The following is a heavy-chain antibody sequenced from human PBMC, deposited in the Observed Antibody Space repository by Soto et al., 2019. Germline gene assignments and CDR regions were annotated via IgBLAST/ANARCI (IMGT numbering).Heavy chain of an antibody. D-gene: IGHD1-1*01. CDR1: GGSISSYY. J-gene: IGHJ4*02. Sequence: QVQLQESGPGLVKPSETLSLTCTVSGGSISSYYWSWIRQPPGKGLEWIGYIYYSGSTNYTPSLKSRATISVDTSKNQSSLKLSSVTAADTAVYYCARRYGYSFDYWGQGTLVTVSS. CDR2: IYYSGST. CDR3: ARRYGYSFDY. V-gene: IGHV4-59*08.